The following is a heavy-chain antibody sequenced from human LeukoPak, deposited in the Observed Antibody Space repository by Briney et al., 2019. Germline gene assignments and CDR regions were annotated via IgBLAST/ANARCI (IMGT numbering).Heavy chain of an antibody. CDR3: ARLIATVAGTGDFEY. J-gene: IGHJ4*02. CDR1: GYSSTSYW. V-gene: IGHV5-51*01. CDR2: IDPGDSDT. D-gene: IGHD6-19*01. Sequence: GESLKISCKGSGYSSTSYWIGWVRQMPGKGLEWMGIIDPGDSDTRYSPSFQGQVTISADKSISTAYLQWSSLKASDTAMYYCARLIATVAGTGDFEYWGQGTLVTVSS.